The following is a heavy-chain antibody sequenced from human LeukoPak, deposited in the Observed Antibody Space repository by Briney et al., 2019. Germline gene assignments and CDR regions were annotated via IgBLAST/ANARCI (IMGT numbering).Heavy chain of an antibody. J-gene: IGHJ3*02. V-gene: IGHV4-30-4*01. CDR2: IYYSVGT. CDR1: GASISSADYY. Sequence: SETLSLTCTVSGASISSADYYWSWIRQPPGKDLEWIGHIYYSVGTYYNPSLKSRITISVDTSKNQFSLRLRSVTAAGTAVYYCADLAGETEAFHIWGQGTLVTVSS. CDR3: ADLAGETEAFHI. D-gene: IGHD1-26*01.